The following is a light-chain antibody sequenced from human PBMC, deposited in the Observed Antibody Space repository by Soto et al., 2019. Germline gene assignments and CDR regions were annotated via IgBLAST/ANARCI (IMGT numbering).Light chain of an antibody. CDR3: QQYGRSPLT. CDR1: QSVSSN. Sequence: EIVMTQSPATLSVSPGERATLSCRASQSVSSNLAWYQQKPGQAPRLLIYGASTRATGIPARFSGSGSGTEFTLTISRLEPEDFAVYYCQQYGRSPLTFGPGTKVDIK. CDR2: GAS. V-gene: IGKV3-15*01. J-gene: IGKJ3*01.